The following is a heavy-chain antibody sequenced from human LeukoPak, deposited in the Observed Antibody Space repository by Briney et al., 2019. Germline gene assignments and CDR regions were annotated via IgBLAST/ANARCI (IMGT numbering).Heavy chain of an antibody. CDR1: GFTFSSYS. CDR3: ASYGVGSAFDI. D-gene: IGHD4-17*01. CDR2: ISSSSSYI. J-gene: IGHJ3*02. V-gene: IGHV3-21*01. Sequence: GGSLRLSCAASGFTFSSYSMNWVRQAPGKGLEWVSSISSSSSYIYYADSVKGRFTISRDNAKNSLYLQMDSLRAEDTAVYYCASYGVGSAFDIWGQGTMVTVSS.